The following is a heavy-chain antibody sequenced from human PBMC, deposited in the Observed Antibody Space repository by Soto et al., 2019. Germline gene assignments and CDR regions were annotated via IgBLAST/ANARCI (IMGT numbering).Heavy chain of an antibody. Sequence: GESLKISCKGSGYIFTNFWIAWVRQMPGKGLEYMGIVFPRDSDTKYSPSFEGQVTISADKSINTAYLQWSSLKASDTAIYYCARHLTTVFRGYYYGTDVWGQGTTVTVSS. V-gene: IGHV5-51*01. CDR1: GYIFTNFW. D-gene: IGHD4-17*01. J-gene: IGHJ6*02. CDR2: VFPRDSDT. CDR3: ARHLTTVFRGYYYGTDV.